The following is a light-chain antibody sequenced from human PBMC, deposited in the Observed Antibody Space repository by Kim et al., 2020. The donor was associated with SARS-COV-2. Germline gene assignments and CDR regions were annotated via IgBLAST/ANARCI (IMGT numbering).Light chain of an antibody. CDR2: DAS. J-gene: IGKJ4*01. Sequence: ASVGDRVTITCRASQSISTWLGWYQQKPGKAPKLLIYDASSLERGVPSRFSGSGSGTEFTLTINTLQPDDFATYYCQQYNSELLTFGGGTKVDIK. CDR3: QQYNSELLT. V-gene: IGKV1-5*01. CDR1: QSISTW.